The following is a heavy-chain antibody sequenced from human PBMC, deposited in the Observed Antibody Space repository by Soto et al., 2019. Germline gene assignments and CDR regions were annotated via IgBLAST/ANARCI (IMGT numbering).Heavy chain of an antibody. V-gene: IGHV4-4*07. CDR2: ISSRGTT. CDR1: GGSITSSY. D-gene: IGHD3-16*02. Sequence: SETLSLTCTVSGGSITSSYWSWIRQPAGKGLEWIGRISSRGTTTYNPSLESRITMSVDTSNNQFSMQLTSMTAADTAVYYCAGSLGAFGDSWGQGTPVTVSS. J-gene: IGHJ5*01. CDR3: AGSLGAFGDS.